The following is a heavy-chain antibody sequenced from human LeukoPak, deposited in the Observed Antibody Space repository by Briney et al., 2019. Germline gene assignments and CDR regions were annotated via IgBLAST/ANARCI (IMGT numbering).Heavy chain of an antibody. CDR2: MNPNSGNT. CDR1: GYTFTSYD. Sequence: GASVKVSCKASGYTFTSYDINWVRQATGQGLEWMGWMNPNSGNTGYAQKFQGRVTMTRNTSISTAYMELSSLRSEDTAVYYCARGPETGYGDYAEGFDYWGQGTLVTVSS. J-gene: IGHJ4*02. V-gene: IGHV1-8*01. CDR3: ARGPETGYGDYAEGFDY. D-gene: IGHD4-17*01.